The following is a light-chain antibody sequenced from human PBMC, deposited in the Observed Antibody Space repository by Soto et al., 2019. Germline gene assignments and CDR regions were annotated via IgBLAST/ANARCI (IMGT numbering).Light chain of an antibody. CDR3: EQYKDYWT. J-gene: IGKJ1*01. Sequence: DVQMTQSPSTLSASVGDRVTITCRASQSISRWLAWYQQKPGKAPKLLIYETSSLEDGVPSRFTGSGSGTEFSLIINGLQPEDFASYYCEQYKDYWTFGQGTKVDMK. V-gene: IGKV1-5*03. CDR1: QSISRW. CDR2: ETS.